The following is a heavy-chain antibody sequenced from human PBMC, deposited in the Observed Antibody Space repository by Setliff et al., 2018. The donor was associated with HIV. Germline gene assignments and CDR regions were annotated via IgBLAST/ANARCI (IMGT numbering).Heavy chain of an antibody. D-gene: IGHD2-21*02. CDR3: ARGVPLLPPHY. J-gene: IGHJ4*02. CDR1: GGSISSNNYY. CDR2: IFYSDTVYYGGRT. Sequence: SETLSLTCTVSGGSISSNNYYWGWIRQPPGKGLEWIGSIFYSDTVYYGGRTYYSPSLKSRVTISVDTSKSQFSLKLSSVTAADTAVYYCARGVPLLPPHYWGQGTLVTVSS. V-gene: IGHV4-39*07.